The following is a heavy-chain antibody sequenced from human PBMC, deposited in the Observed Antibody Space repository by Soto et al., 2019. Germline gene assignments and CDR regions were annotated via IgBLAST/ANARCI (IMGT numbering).Heavy chain of an antibody. CDR2: IFYSGST. D-gene: IGHD3-3*01. V-gene: IGHV4-59*01. CDR3: ARTTIFGWFDP. CDR1: GGSITTYY. Sequence: SETLSLTCTVSGGSITTYYWSWIRQPPGKGLEWIGYIFYSGSTNYNPSLKSRVTMSVDASKNQFSLKLNSVTAADTAVYYCARTTIFGWFDPWGQGTLVTVSS. J-gene: IGHJ5*02.